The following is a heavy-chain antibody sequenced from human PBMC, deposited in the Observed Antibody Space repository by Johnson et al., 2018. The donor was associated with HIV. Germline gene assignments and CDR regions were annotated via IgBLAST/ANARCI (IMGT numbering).Heavy chain of an antibody. CDR1: GFTFSNYG. CDR3: ARDMKGQPVRSDGAFDI. CDR2: ISYDGSNK. Sequence: QVQLVESGGGVVQPGGSLRLSCAASGFTFSNYGMHWVRQAPGKGLEWVAVISYDGSNKYYADSVKGRFTISRDNSKNTLYLQMNSRRAEDTAVYYCARDMKGQPVRSDGAFDIWGQGTMVTVSS. J-gene: IGHJ3*02. D-gene: IGHD6-6*01. V-gene: IGHV3-33*05.